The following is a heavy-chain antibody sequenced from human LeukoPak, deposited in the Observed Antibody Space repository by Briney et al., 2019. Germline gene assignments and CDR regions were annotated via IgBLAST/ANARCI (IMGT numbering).Heavy chain of an antibody. CDR3: AIEGYSPYSAEYFQH. CDR1: GGSFSGYY. Sequence: PSETLSLTCAVSGGSFSGYYWSWIRQPPGKGLEWIGEINHSGSTNYNPSLKSRVTISVDTSKNQFSLKLSSVTAADTAVYYCAIEGYSPYSAEYFQHWGQGTLVTVSS. V-gene: IGHV4-34*01. CDR2: INHSGST. D-gene: IGHD6-13*01. J-gene: IGHJ1*01.